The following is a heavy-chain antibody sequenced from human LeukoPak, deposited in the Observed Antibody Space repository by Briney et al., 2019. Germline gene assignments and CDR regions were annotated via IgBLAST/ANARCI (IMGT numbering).Heavy chain of an antibody. D-gene: IGHD2-21*02. CDR1: GFTVSSNY. CDR2: IYSGGST. V-gene: IGHV3-66*01. Sequence: GGSLRLSCAASGFTVSSNYMSWVRQAPGKGLEWVSVIYSGGSTYYADSVKGRFTISRDNSKNTLYLQMNSLRAEDTAVYYCARALLPIVVVTAISDYWGQGTLVTVSS. J-gene: IGHJ4*02. CDR3: ARALLPIVVVTAISDY.